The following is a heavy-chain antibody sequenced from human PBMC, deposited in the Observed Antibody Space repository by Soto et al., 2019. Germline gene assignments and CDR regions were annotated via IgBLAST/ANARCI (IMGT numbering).Heavy chain of an antibody. CDR1: GFTFSSYG. V-gene: IGHV3-30*18. CDR2: ISSDGSNQ. Sequence: QVQLVDSGGGVVQPGRSLRLSCAASGFTFSSYGMYWVRQAPGKRLEWVAKISSDGSNQFYGDSVKGRFTISRYVSKNTLYLQINSLRSEDTSVYYCGKNAGADYWGQGTLVTVSS. J-gene: IGHJ4*02. D-gene: IGHD2-2*01. CDR3: GKNAGADY.